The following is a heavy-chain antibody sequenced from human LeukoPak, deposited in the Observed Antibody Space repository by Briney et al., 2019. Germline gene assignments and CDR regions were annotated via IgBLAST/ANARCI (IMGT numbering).Heavy chain of an antibody. V-gene: IGHV3-7*04. CDR2: IKKDGSEK. CDR1: GLSASSNY. CDR3: ARDRYCDL. Sequence: PGGSLRLSCVASGLSASSNYMSWVRQAPGKGLEWVANIKKDGSEKYYVDSVKGRFTISRDNANNSLYLQMNSLRAEDSALYYCARDRYCDLWGRGTLVTVSS. J-gene: IGHJ2*01.